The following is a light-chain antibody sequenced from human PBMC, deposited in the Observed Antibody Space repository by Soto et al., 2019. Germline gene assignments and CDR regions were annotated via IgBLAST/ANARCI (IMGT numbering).Light chain of an antibody. CDR2: EVT. J-gene: IGLJ1*01. CDR1: SSDVGFYNY. Sequence: QSALTQPASVSGSPGQSITISCTGTSSDVGFYNYVSWYQQLPGKAPKLMIYEVTNRPSGVSNRFSGSKSGNTVSLTISGLQAEDEADYYCTSYTTGSTLEVFGTGTKVTVL. CDR3: TSYTTGSTLEV. V-gene: IGLV2-14*01.